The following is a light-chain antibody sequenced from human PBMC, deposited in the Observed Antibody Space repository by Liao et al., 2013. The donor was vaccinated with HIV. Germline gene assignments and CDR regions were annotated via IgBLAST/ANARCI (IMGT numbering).Light chain of an antibody. J-gene: IGLJ2*01. Sequence: SYELTQPPSVSVSPGHTASITCSGDKLGDKYACWYQQRPGQSPVLVLYHHSNRPSGIPERFSGSISGNTATLTISATQAVDEADFYCQAWDSGSGVVFGGGTETDRP. CDR1: KLGDKY. CDR2: HHS. V-gene: IGLV3-1*01. CDR3: QAWDSGSGVV.